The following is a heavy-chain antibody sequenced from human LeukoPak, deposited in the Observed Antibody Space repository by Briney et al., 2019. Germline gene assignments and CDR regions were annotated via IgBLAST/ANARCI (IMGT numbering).Heavy chain of an antibody. CDR3: AREPPVTRASFDF. Sequence: GASVKVSCKASDYTFTSYGITWVRQAPGQGLEWMGWISAYNGNTNYAQKLQGRVTMTTDTSTSTAYMELRSLRSDDTAVYYCAREPPVTRASFDFWGQGTLVTVSS. V-gene: IGHV1-18*01. CDR1: DYTFTSYG. D-gene: IGHD4-11*01. J-gene: IGHJ4*02. CDR2: ISAYNGNT.